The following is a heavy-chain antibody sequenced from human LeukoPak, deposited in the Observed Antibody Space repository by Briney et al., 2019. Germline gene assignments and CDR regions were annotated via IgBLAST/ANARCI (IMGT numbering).Heavy chain of an antibody. CDR2: ISGSGGST. Sequence: GGSLRLPCAASGITFSSYAMSWVRQAPGKGREWVSAISGSGGSTYYADSVKGRFTISRDNSKNTLYLQMNSLRAEDTAVYYCAKDRRVDSSGWYTTAFDIWGQGTMVTVSS. CDR3: AKDRRVDSSGWYTTAFDI. CDR1: GITFSSYA. D-gene: IGHD6-19*01. J-gene: IGHJ3*02. V-gene: IGHV3-23*01.